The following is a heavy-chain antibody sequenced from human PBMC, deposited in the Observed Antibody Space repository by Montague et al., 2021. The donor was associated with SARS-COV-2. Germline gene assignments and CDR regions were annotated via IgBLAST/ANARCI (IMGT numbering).Heavy chain of an antibody. CDR3: ARDYDDYIWGSWGPFDY. D-gene: IGHD3-16*01. CDR1: GFTFSSYA. Sequence: SLRLSCAASGFTFSSYAMHWVRQAPGKGLEWVAVISYDGSNKYYADSVKGRFTISRDNSKNTLYLQMNSLRAEDTAVYYCARDYDDYIWGSWGPFDYWGQGTLATVPS. V-gene: IGHV3-30*04. CDR2: ISYDGSNK. J-gene: IGHJ4*02.